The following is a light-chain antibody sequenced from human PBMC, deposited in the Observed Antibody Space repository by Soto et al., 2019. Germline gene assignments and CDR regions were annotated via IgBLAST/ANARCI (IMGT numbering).Light chain of an antibody. CDR2: GAS. CDR1: QSVSSSY. Sequence: EIVLTQSPGTLSLSPGERATLSCRASQSVSSSYLAWYQQKPGQAPRLLIYGASSRATGIPDRFSGSGSGIDFTLTISRLEAEDFAVYYCQHFQGFGGGTKVEIK. V-gene: IGKV3-20*01. J-gene: IGKJ4*01. CDR3: QHFQG.